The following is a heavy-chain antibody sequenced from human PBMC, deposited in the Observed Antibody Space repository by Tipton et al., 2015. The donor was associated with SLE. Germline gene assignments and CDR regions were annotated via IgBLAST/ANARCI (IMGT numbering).Heavy chain of an antibody. J-gene: IGHJ6*02. D-gene: IGHD2-21*02. Sequence: QSGPEVKKPGASLKVSCETSGYTFNAYYIHWVRQAPGQGLEWMGRINPNTGDTNSAQKFQGRVTMTRDRSINTAYMELRRLGVDDTAVYFCARGMVTWRGAIIGVDVWGQGTTVNVSS. CDR2: INPNTGDT. CDR3: ARGMVTWRGAIIGVDV. CDR1: GYTFNAYY. V-gene: IGHV1-2*06.